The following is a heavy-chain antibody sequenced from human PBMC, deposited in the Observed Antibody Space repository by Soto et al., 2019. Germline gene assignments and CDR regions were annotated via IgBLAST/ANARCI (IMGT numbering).Heavy chain of an antibody. Sequence: QVQLVPSGAEVKKPVASVKISCNASGYMFANYYIHWVRQAPGQGRDWMGIINPSGGGTTYAQTVHGRVTMTRDTSTSTLYMELNSLRSDDTALFYCARSAPYCSGGTCSALDSWCQGNLVTVSP. CDR3: ARSAPYCSGGTCSALDS. CDR1: GYMFANYY. CDR2: INPSGGGT. D-gene: IGHD2-15*01. J-gene: IGHJ4*02. V-gene: IGHV1-46*01.